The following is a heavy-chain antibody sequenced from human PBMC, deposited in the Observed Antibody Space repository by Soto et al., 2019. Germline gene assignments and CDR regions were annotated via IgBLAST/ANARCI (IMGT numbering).Heavy chain of an antibody. Sequence: ASVKVSCKASGYTFTRYYMHWVRQAPGQGLEWMGWINPNSGGTNYAQKFQGWVTMTRDTSISTAYMELSRLRSDDTAVYYCARDFGRSSSSHYYYYGMDVWGQGTTVTVSS. CDR2: INPNSGGT. D-gene: IGHD6-6*01. J-gene: IGHJ6*02. CDR3: ARDFGRSSSSHYYYYGMDV. V-gene: IGHV1-2*04. CDR1: GYTFTRYY.